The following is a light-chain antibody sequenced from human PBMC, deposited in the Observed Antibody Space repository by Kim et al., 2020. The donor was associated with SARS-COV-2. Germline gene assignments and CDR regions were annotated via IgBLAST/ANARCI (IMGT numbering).Light chain of an antibody. J-gene: IGKJ2*01. V-gene: IGKV1-33*01. Sequence: SASVGDRVTITCQARQDISNYLNWYQQKPGKAPKRLIYDASNLETGVPSRFSGSGSGTDFTFTISSLQPEDIATYYCQQYDNLPYAFGQGTKLEI. CDR1: QDISNY. CDR3: QQYDNLPYA. CDR2: DAS.